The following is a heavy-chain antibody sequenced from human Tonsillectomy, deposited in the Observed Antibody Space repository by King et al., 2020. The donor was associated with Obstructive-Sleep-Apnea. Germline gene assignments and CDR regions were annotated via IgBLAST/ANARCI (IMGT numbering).Heavy chain of an antibody. CDR3: AKGGCTGDRGYYDY. J-gene: IGHJ4*02. D-gene: IGHD5-12*01. Sequence: QLVQSGGGVVQPGGSLRLSFAASGFGFSTYGMHWVRQAPGKGLVWVAFIRFDGRNKYYVDSVKGRFTISRDNSKNTLYLQMNSLRAEDTAGYYCAKGGCTGDRGYYDYWGQGTLVTVSS. CDR2: IRFDGRNK. CDR1: GFGFSTYG. V-gene: IGHV3-30*02.